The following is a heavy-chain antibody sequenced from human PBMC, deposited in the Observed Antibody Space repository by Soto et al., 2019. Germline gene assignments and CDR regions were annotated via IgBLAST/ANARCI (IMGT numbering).Heavy chain of an antibody. Sequence: ASVKVSCKASGYTFTSYAMHWVRQAPGQRLEWMGWINAGNGNTKYSQKFQGRVTITRDTSASTAYMELSSLRSEDTAVYYCARGKVQPGSFEYWGQGTLVTVSS. CDR1: GYTFTSYA. J-gene: IGHJ4*02. CDR2: INAGNGNT. V-gene: IGHV1-3*01. CDR3: ARGKVQPGSFEY.